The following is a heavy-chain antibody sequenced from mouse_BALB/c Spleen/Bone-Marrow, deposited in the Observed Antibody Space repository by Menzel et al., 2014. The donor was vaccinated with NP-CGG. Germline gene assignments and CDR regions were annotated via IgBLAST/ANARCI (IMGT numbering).Heavy chain of an antibody. CDR1: GYALTNYL. Sequence: VQLQQSGAELVRPGTSVKVSCKASGYALTNYLIEWVKQRPGQGLEWIGVINPGSDATDYSEKFKGKATLTADKSSSTAYMQLSSLTSDDSAVYFCARCLTGTSAMDYWGQGTSVTVSS. J-gene: IGHJ4*01. D-gene: IGHD4-1*01. CDR2: INPGSDAT. CDR3: ARCLTGTSAMDY. V-gene: IGHV1-54*01.